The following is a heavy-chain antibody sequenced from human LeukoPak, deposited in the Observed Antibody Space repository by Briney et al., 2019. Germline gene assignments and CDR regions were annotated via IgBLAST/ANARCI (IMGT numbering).Heavy chain of an antibody. CDR3: ARPRQRVVPAADAFDI. Sequence: SETLSLTCTVSGGSISSYYWGWIRQPPGKGLEWIGSIYYSGSTYYNPSLKSRVTISVDTSKNQFSLKLSSVTAADTAVYYCARPRQRVVPAADAFDIWGQGTMVTVSS. J-gene: IGHJ3*02. CDR2: IYYSGST. V-gene: IGHV4-39*01. D-gene: IGHD2-2*01. CDR1: GGSISSYY.